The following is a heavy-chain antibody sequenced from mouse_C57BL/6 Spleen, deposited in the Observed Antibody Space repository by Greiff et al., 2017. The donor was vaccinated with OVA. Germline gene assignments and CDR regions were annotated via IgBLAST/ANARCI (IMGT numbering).Heavy chain of an antibody. V-gene: IGHV1-18*01. CDR3: ARPTTVVATPYWYFDV. CDR1: GYTFTDYN. Sequence: EVKLQESGPELVKPGASVKIPCKASGYTFTDYNMDWVKQSHGKSLEWIGDINPNNGGTIYNQKFKGKATLTVDKSSSTAYMELRSLTSEDTAVYYCARPTTVVATPYWYFDVWGTGTTVTVSS. D-gene: IGHD1-1*01. CDR2: INPNNGGT. J-gene: IGHJ1*03.